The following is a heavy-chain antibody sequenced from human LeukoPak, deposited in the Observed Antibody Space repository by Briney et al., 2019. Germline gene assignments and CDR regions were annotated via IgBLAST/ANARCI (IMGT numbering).Heavy chain of an antibody. CDR2: ISEDGSST. D-gene: IGHD2-15*01. Sequence: PGGSLRLSCEASGFTFSSYWMHWVRQTPGKGLVWVSRISEDGSSTSYADSVKGRFTISRDSAKNMLYLQFNSLRVEDTAVYYCARDQLYCSGGYCYKDYWGQGTLVTVSS. CDR3: ARDQLYCSGGYCYKDY. CDR1: GFTFSSYW. J-gene: IGHJ4*02. V-gene: IGHV3-74*01.